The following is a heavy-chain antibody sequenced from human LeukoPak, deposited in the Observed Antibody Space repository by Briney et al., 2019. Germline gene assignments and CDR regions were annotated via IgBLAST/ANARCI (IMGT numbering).Heavy chain of an antibody. J-gene: IGHJ5*02. Sequence: SETLSLTCTVSGGSISSSSYYWSWIRQPPGKGLEWIGYIYYSGSTNYNPSLKSRVTISVDTSKNQFSLKLSSVTAADTAVYYCARTIAAAGIWWFDPWGQGTLVTVSS. D-gene: IGHD6-13*01. CDR2: IYYSGST. V-gene: IGHV4-61*05. CDR3: ARTIAAAGIWWFDP. CDR1: GGSISSSSYY.